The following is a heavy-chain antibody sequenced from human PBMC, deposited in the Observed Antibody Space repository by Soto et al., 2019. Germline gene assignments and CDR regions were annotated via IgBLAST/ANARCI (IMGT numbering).Heavy chain of an antibody. J-gene: IGHJ6*03. CDR2: IWYDGSNK. Sequence: GGSLRLSCAASGFTFSSYGMHWVRQAPGKGLEWVAVIWYDGSNKYYADSVKGRFTISRDNSKNTLYLQMNSLRAEDTALYYCARRFLEWLRRGVDRFDPPQSKNYYYYYYMDDWGKGTTVTVSS. D-gene: IGHD3-3*01. CDR1: GFTFSSYG. V-gene: IGHV3-33*01. CDR3: ARRFLEWLRRGVDRFDPPQSKNYYYYYYMDD.